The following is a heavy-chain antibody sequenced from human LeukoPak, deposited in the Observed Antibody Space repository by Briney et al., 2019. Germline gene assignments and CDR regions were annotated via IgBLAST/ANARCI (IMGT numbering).Heavy chain of an antibody. CDR2: IYYSGST. V-gene: IGHV4-59*11. Sequence: SETLSLTCTVSGGSISSHYWSWIRQPPGKGLEWIGYIYYSGSTNYNPSLKSRVTISVDTSKNQFSLKLSSVTAADTAVYYCARSGLEGLDWGQGTLVTVSS. CDR3: ARSGLEGLD. J-gene: IGHJ4*02. CDR1: GGSISSHY. D-gene: IGHD1-1*01.